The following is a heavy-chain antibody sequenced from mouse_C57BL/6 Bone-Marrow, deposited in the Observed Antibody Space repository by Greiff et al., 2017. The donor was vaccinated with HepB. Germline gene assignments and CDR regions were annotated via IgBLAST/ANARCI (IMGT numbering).Heavy chain of an antibody. V-gene: IGHV1-62-2*01. Sequence: QVQLQQSGAELVKPGASVKLSCKASGYTFTEYTIHWVKQRSGQGLEWIGWFYPGNGSIKYNEKFKDKATLTADKSSSTVYMELSRLTSEDSTVYFGARHEDRGMLIYYGNYNYAMDYWGQGTSVTVSS. J-gene: IGHJ4*01. D-gene: IGHD2-1*01. CDR3: ARHEDRGMLIYYGNYNYAMDY. CDR2: FYPGNGSI. CDR1: GYTFTEYT.